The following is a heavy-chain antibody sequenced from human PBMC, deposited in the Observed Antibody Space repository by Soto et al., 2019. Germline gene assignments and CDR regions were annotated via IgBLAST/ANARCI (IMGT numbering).Heavy chain of an antibody. CDR1: GGSFSGYY. CDR2: INHSGST. CDR3: ARTRRKLYGAVDY. V-gene: IGHV4-34*01. Sequence: SETLSLTCAVYGGSFSGYYWSWIRQPPGKGLEWVGEINHSGSTNYNPSLKSRVTISVDTSKNQFSLKLSSVTAADTAVYYCARTRRKLYGAVDYWGQGTLVTVSS. J-gene: IGHJ4*02. D-gene: IGHD2-8*01.